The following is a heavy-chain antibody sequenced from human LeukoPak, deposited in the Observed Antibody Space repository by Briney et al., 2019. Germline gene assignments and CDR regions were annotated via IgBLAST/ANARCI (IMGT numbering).Heavy chain of an antibody. D-gene: IGHD1-1*01. Sequence: GGSLRLSCAASGFTFSSYSMIWVRQAPGKGLEWVSTISSSSGYTYYAESAKGRFTISRDNAKNSLYLQMGSLRAEDTAVYYCAREDPPGTTDYRGQGTLVTVSS. CDR1: GFTFSSYS. J-gene: IGHJ4*02. CDR2: ISSSSGYT. V-gene: IGHV3-21*01. CDR3: AREDPPGTTDY.